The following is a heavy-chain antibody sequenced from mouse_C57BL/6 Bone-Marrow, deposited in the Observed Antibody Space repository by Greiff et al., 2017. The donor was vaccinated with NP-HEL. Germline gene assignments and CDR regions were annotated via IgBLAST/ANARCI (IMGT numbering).Heavy chain of an antibody. CDR3: AREIYYGNFYYAMDY. CDR1: GFTFSSYT. CDR2: ISGGGGNT. J-gene: IGHJ4*01. Sequence: DVMLVESGGGLVKPGGSLKLSCAASGFTFSSYTMSWVRQTPEKRLEWVATISGGGGNTYYPDSVKGRFTISRDNAKNTLYLQMSSLRSEDTALYYCAREIYYGNFYYAMDYWGQGTSVTVSS. V-gene: IGHV5-9*01. D-gene: IGHD2-1*01.